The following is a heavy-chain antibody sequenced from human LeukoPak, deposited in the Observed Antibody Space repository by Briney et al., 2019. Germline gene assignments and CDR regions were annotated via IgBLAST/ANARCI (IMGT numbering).Heavy chain of an antibody. Sequence: SETLSLTCAVYGGSFSGYYWSWIRQPPGKGLEWIGEINHSGSTNYNPSLKSRVTISVDTSKNQFSLKLSSVTAADTAVYYCARLDDIAAAGTLLDYWGQGTLVTVSS. V-gene: IGHV4-34*01. J-gene: IGHJ4*02. CDR3: ARLDDIAAAGTLLDY. D-gene: IGHD6-13*01. CDR2: INHSGST. CDR1: GGSFSGYY.